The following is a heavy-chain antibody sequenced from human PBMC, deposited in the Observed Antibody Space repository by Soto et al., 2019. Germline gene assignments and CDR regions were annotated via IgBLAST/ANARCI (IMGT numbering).Heavy chain of an antibody. CDR2: IYYSGST. D-gene: IGHD6-13*01. J-gene: IGHJ4*02. CDR3: ARMSVKGIAAAKLFDY. Sequence: TMSQKRRVCRECITRYYSSYFKQPSGKGLEWIGYIYYSGSTNYNPSLKSRVTISVDTSKNQFSLKLSSVTAADTAVYYCARMSVKGIAAAKLFDYWGQGTLVTVSS. CDR1: RECITRYY. V-gene: IGHV4-59*01.